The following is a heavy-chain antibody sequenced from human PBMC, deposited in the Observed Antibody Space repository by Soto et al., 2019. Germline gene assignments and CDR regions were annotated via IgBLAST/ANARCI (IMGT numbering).Heavy chain of an antibody. Sequence: GGSLRHSCAASGFTFSSYGMHWVRQAPGKGLEWVAVISYDGSNKYYADSVKGRFTISRDNSKNTLYLQMNSLRAEDTAVYYCAKDLGEHDYYYYYGMDVWGQGTTVTVSS. V-gene: IGHV3-30*18. CDR1: GFTFSSYG. CDR2: ISYDGSNK. CDR3: AKDLGEHDYYYYYGMDV. D-gene: IGHD3-16*01. J-gene: IGHJ6*02.